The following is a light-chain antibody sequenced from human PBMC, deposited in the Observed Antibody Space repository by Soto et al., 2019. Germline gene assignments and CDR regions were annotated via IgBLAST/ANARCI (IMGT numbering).Light chain of an antibody. J-gene: IGKJ1*01. Sequence: IQMTQYPSTLSPSVGVRVSITCRASQSISSWLAWYQQKPGKAPKLLIYKASNLESGVPSRFSGSGSGTEFTLTISSLQPDDFATYYCQQYNSYSATFGQGTKVDIK. V-gene: IGKV1-5*03. CDR1: QSISSW. CDR2: KAS. CDR3: QQYNSYSAT.